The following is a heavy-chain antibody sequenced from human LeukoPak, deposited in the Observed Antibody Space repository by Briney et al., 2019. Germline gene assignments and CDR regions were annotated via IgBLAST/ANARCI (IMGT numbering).Heavy chain of an antibody. V-gene: IGHV3-48*03. D-gene: IGHD1-26*01. CDR3: GGGPQFGGSFAY. J-gene: IGHJ4*02. CDR2: ISNSGGPI. CDR1: GFTFSDFE. Sequence: GGSLRLSCAASGFTFSDFELAWVRQAPGKGLEWLSYISNSGGPIRYTGSVKGRFTISRDNAKYSLYLQMNSLRAEDSAVYYCGGGPQFGGSFAYWGQRTRVTVSS.